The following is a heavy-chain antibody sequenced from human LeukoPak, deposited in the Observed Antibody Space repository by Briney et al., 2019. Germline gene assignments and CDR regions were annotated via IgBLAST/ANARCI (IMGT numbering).Heavy chain of an antibody. Sequence: GGSLRLSCAASGFTFSSSSMSWVRQAPGKGLEWVSVISGSGGSTDYADSVKGRFTISRDNSRNTLYLQMNSLRAEDTAVYYCAKGSGWYVWGQGTLVTVSS. J-gene: IGHJ4*02. CDR2: ISGSGGST. CDR3: AKGSGWYV. CDR1: GFTFSSSS. V-gene: IGHV3-23*01. D-gene: IGHD6-19*01.